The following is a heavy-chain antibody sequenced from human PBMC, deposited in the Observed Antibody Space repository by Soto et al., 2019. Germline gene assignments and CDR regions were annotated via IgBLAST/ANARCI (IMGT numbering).Heavy chain of an antibody. J-gene: IGHJ6*02. V-gene: IGHV3-23*01. CDR3: ARDPGPRIAVAGTTPQGDYYYGMDV. Sequence: PGGSLRLSCAASGFTFSSYWMSWVRQAPGKGLEWVSAISGSGGSTYYADSVKGRFTISRDNSKNTLYLQMNSLRAEDTAVYYCARDPGPRIAVAGTTPQGDYYYGMDVWGQGTTVTVSS. D-gene: IGHD6-19*01. CDR1: GFTFSSYW. CDR2: ISGSGGST.